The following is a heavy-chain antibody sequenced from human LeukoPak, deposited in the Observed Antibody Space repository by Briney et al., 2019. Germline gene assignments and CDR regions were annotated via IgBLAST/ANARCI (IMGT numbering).Heavy chain of an antibody. CDR3: ARDDSFQFDS. D-gene: IGHD5-18*01. CDR2: INPNTGGT. Sequence: ASVKVSCKASGYTFTAHYMHWVRQAPGQGLEWMGWINPNTGGTNYAEKFQGRVAMTRATSISTAYMELSSLTSDDTAVYYCARDDSFQFDSWGQGTLVTVSS. J-gene: IGHJ4*02. V-gene: IGHV1-2*02. CDR1: GYTFTAHY.